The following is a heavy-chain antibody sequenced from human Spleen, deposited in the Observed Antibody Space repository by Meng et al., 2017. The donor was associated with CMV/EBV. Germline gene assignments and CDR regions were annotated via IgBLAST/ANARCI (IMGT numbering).Heavy chain of an antibody. D-gene: IGHD5-18*01. Sequence: GESLKISCAASGFTFLSSEMNWVRQAPGKGLEWVSYISSGGGIIYYADSVKGRFTISRDNAKNSLYLQMNSLRAEDTAVYYCASGYSYGYYYYYGMDVWGQGTTVTVSS. CDR3: ASGYSYGYYYYYGMDV. V-gene: IGHV3-48*03. J-gene: IGHJ6*02. CDR2: ISSGGGII. CDR1: GFTFLSSE.